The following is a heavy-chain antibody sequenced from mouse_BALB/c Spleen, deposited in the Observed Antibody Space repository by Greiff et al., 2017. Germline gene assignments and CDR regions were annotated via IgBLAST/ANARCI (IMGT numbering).Heavy chain of an antibody. CDR1: GFTFSSYT. J-gene: IGHJ4*01. Sequence: DVMLVESGGGLVQPGGSLKLSCAASGFTFSSYTMSWVRQTPEKRLEWVAYISNGGGSTYYPDTVKGRFTISRDNAKNTLYLQMSSLKSEDTAMYYCARRGYGTSGYYYAMDYWGQGTSVTVSS. D-gene: IGHD3-1*01. CDR2: ISNGGGST. CDR3: ARRGYGTSGYYYAMDY. V-gene: IGHV5-12-2*01.